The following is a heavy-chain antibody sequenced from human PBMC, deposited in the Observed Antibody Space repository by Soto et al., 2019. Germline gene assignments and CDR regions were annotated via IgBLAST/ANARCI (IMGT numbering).Heavy chain of an antibody. V-gene: IGHV4-34*01. CDR3: ARGAEVQRLVSRYFDY. Sequence: QAQLQQWGAGLLKPSETLSLSCAVYAGSFSGYYWSWIRQSPGKGPEWIGEINHSGSTNYNPSLKSRVTISVDTSKNQCALKLSSVTAADTAVYYCARGAEVQRLVSRYFDYWGQGTLVTVSS. CDR1: AGSFSGYY. D-gene: IGHD6-19*01. J-gene: IGHJ4*02. CDR2: INHSGST.